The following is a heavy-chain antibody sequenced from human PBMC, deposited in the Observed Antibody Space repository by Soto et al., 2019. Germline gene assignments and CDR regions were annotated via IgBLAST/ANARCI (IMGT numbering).Heavy chain of an antibody. V-gene: IGHV3-23*01. CDR3: AKEERGSMIVVVIPNDDAFDI. D-gene: IGHD3-22*01. J-gene: IGHJ3*02. CDR1: GFTFSSYA. Sequence: GGSLRLSCAASGFTFSSYAMSWVRQAPGKGLEWVSAISGSGGSTYYADSVKGRFTISRDNSKNTLYLQMNSLRAEDTAVYYCAKEERGSMIVVVIPNDDAFDIWGQGTMVTVSS. CDR2: ISGSGGST.